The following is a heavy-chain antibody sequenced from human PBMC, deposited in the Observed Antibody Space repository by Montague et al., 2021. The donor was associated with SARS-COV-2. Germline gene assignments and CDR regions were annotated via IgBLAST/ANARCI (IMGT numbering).Heavy chain of an antibody. CDR1: VCSISSSNYY. V-gene: IGHV4-39*07. CDR2: MYYSGST. Sequence: SETLSLTCTVSVCSISSSNYYWGWLRQPPGKGLEWIGNMYYSGSTYYNPSLKSRVTISIDTSKNQFSLKLSSVTAADTAVYYCARDDIVLQGVTKGMDVWGQGTTVTVSS. J-gene: IGHJ6*02. CDR3: ARDDIVLQGVTKGMDV. D-gene: IGHD3-10*01.